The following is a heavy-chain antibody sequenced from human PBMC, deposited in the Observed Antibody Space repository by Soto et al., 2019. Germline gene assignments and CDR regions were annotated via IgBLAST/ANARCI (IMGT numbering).Heavy chain of an antibody. CDR1: GGTFSSYA. V-gene: IGHV1-69*01. Sequence: QVQLVQSGAEVKKPGSSVKVSCKASGGTFSSYAISWVRQAPGQGLEWMGGIIPIFGTANYAQKFQGRVMITADESTSTAYMGVSSLRSEESAGYSCSRRGYCGGGCCNSYYYWMDVRGQGTTVTVSS. CDR3: SRRGYCGGGCCNSYYYWMDV. D-gene: IGHD2-21*02. J-gene: IGHJ6*02. CDR2: IIPIFGTA.